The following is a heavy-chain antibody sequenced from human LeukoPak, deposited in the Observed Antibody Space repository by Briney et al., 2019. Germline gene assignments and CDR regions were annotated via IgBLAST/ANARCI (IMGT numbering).Heavy chain of an antibody. CDR2: IRYDGSNK. J-gene: IGHJ4*02. CDR3: AKVVRYYYDSSGSALDY. V-gene: IGHV3-30*02. Sequence: GGSLRLSCAASGFTFSSYGMHWVRQAPGKGLEWVAFIRYDGSNKYYADSVKGRFTISRDNSKNTLYLQMNSLRAEDTAVYYCAKVVRYYYDSSGSALDYWGQGTLVTVSS. CDR1: GFTFSSYG. D-gene: IGHD3-22*01.